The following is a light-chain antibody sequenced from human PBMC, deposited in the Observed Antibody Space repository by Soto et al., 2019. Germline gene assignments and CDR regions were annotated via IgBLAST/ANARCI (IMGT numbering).Light chain of an antibody. J-gene: IGLJ3*02. V-gene: IGLV2-14*03. Sequence: QSALTQPASVSGSPGQSITISRSGTTNDVGGYNYVSWYQQHPGKAPKLLIYGVTDRPSGVSSRFSGSKSGNAASLTISGLQAEDEGDYYCSSYTSSYTWIFGGGTKVTV. CDR1: TNDVGGYNY. CDR3: SSYTSSYTWI. CDR2: GVT.